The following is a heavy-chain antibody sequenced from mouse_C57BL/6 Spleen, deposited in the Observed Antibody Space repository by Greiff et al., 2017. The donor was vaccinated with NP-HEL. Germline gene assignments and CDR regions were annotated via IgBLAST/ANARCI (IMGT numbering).Heavy chain of an antibody. CDR2: IHPNSGST. CDR1: GYTFTSYW. V-gene: IGHV1-64*01. D-gene: IGHD1-1*01. J-gene: IGHJ4*01. Sequence: QVQLQQPGAELVKPGASVKLSCKASGYTFTSYWMHWVKQSPGPGLEWIGMIHPNSGSTNYNEKFKRKATLTVDKSSSTAYMQLSSLTSEDSAVYYCARSPPGSYDAMDYWGQGTSVTVSS. CDR3: ARSPPGSYDAMDY.